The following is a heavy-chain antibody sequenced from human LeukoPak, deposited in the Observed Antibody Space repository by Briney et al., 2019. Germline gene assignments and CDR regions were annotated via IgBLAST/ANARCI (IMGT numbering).Heavy chain of an antibody. D-gene: IGHD3-9*01. J-gene: IGHJ6*02. CDR3: ARGAAGYDILTGHYYYGMDV. CDR1: GGSFSGYY. CDR2: INHSGST. V-gene: IGHV4-34*01. Sequence: SETLSLTCAVYGGSFSGYYWSWIRQPPGKGLEWIGEINHSGSTNYNPSLKSRVTISVDTSKNQFSLKLSSVTAADTAVYYCARGAAGYDILTGHYYYGMDVWGQGTTVTVSS.